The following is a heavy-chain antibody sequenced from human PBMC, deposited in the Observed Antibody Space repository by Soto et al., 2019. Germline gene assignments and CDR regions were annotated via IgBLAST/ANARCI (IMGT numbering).Heavy chain of an antibody. CDR1: GFTFSRFW. V-gene: IGHV3-74*01. CDR2: IDSDGSST. Sequence: EVQLVESGGGLVQPGGSLRLSCAASGFTFSRFWMHWVRQAPGKGLLWVSRIDSDGSSTNYADSVKGRFTVSRDNAKNTLYLQMNSLIAEDTAVYYCARVGGYNWFDTWGQGTLVTVSS. CDR3: ARVGGYNWFDT. J-gene: IGHJ5*02.